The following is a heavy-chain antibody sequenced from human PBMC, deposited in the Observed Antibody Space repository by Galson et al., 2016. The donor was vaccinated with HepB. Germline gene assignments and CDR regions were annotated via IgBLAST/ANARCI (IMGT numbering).Heavy chain of an antibody. Sequence: SLRLSCAASGFTFSDFAMSWVRQAPGKGPEWVSGISDSAGDTYYADSVKGRFVVSRDNSKNTLYLHMNSLRAEDTAIYYWAKDTRRVFGAIVNQPFDYWGQGSLVSVSS. D-gene: IGHD3-3*01. CDR3: AKDTRRVFGAIVNQPFDY. J-gene: IGHJ4*02. CDR1: GFTFSDFA. CDR2: ISDSAGDT. V-gene: IGHV3-23*01.